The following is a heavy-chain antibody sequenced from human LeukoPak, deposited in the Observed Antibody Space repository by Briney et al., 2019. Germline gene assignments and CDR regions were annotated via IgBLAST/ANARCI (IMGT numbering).Heavy chain of an antibody. V-gene: IGHV1-8*01. D-gene: IGHD2-2*01. J-gene: IGHJ6*02. Sequence: ASVKVSCKASGYTFTSYDINWVRQATGQGLEWMGWMNPNSGNTGYAQKFQGRVTMTRDTSISTAYMELSSLRSEDTAVYYCARGVVVVPAAIISYYYYNGMDVWGQGTTVTVSS. CDR2: MNPNSGNT. CDR1: GYTFTSYD. CDR3: ARGVVVVPAAIISYYYYNGMDV.